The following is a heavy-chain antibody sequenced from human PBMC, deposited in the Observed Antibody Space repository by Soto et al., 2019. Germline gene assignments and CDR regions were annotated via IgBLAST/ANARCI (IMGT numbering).Heavy chain of an antibody. Sequence: ASVKVSCKASGYTFTSYAMHWVRQAPGQRLEWMGWINAGNGNTKYSQKFQGRVTITRDTSASTAYMELSSLRSEDTAVYYCARAAIAGYYYGSGSYKTWGQGTLVTVSS. CDR3: ARAAIAGYYYGSGSYKT. J-gene: IGHJ5*02. CDR2: INAGNGNT. V-gene: IGHV1-3*01. D-gene: IGHD3-10*01. CDR1: GYTFTSYA.